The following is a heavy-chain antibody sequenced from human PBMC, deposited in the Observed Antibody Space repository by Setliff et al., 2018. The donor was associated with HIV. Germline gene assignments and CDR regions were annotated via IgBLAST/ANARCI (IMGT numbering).Heavy chain of an antibody. J-gene: IGHJ4*02. D-gene: IGHD3-22*01. CDR3: ARPYDSLYG. Sequence: PSETLSLTCAVSGYSIGSGSFWGWIRQPPGKGLEWIATIPHNGGTYYNPDPSLTGRVTISVDTSKNQFSLKLSSVTAADTAVYYCARPYDSLYGWGQGVLVTVSS. CDR2: IPHNGGT. CDR1: GYSIGSGSF. V-gene: IGHV4-38-2*01.